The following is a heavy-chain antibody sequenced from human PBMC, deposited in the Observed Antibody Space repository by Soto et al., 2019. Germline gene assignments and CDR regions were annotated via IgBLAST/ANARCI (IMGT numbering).Heavy chain of an antibody. D-gene: IGHD6-13*01. CDR3: ATQDPYSSPPYYYYYLDV. CDR1: GGSFSGYY. V-gene: IGHV4-34*01. Sequence: PSETLSLTCAVYGGSFSGYYWSWIRQSPGKGLEWIGEINHTGSTNYNPSLKSRATISVDTSKNQFSLKLNSVTAADTAVYYCATQDPYSSPPYYYYYLDVWGEGTTVTVSS. J-gene: IGHJ6*03. CDR2: INHTGST.